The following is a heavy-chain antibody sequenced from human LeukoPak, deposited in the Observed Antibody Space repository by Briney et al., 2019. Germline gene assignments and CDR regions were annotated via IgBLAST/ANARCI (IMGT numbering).Heavy chain of an antibody. V-gene: IGHV3-9*03. CDR3: ARAYSSGSPYFDY. CDR1: GFTFDDYA. Sequence: GRSLRLSCAASGFTFDDYAMHWVRQAPGKGLEWVSGISWNSGSIGYADSVKGRFTISRDNAKNSLYLQTNSLRAEDMALYYCARAYSSGSPYFDYWGQGTLVTVSS. J-gene: IGHJ4*02. D-gene: IGHD6-19*01. CDR2: ISWNSGSI.